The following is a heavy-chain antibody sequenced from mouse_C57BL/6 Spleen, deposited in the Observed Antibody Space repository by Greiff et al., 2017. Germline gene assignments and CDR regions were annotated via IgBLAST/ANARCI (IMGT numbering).Heavy chain of an antibody. CDR2: ISNGGGST. CDR3: ARQGPWYFDV. V-gene: IGHV5-12*01. J-gene: IGHJ1*03. Sequence: EVQGVESGGGLVQPGGSLKLSCAASGFTFSDSYMYWVRQTPEKRLEWVAYISNGGGSTYYPDTVKGRFTISRDNAKNTLYLQMRRLKSEDTAMYYCARQGPWYFDVWGTGTTVTVTS. CDR1: GFTFSDSY.